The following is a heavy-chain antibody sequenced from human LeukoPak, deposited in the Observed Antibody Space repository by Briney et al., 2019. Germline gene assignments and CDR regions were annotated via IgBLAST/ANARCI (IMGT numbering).Heavy chain of an antibody. CDR3: ATLGYCSSGSCYRHFQH. D-gene: IGHD2-15*01. CDR2: ISSRGDDT. Sequence: LGGSLRLSCTASGFTFSTLAMSWVRQAPGKGLEWVSSISSRGDDTTYADSVKGRFTISRDNSKNTLNLQMNTLRAEDTAVYYCATLGYCSSGSCYRHFQHWGQGTLVTVSS. V-gene: IGHV3-23*01. CDR1: GFTFSTLA. J-gene: IGHJ1*01.